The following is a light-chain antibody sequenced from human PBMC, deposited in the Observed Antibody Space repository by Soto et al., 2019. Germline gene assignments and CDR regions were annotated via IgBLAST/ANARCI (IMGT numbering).Light chain of an antibody. Sequence: EIVWTQSPGTLSLSPGERATLSCRASQRVSSCFLAWYQQKPGQAPRLLIYGAASRATGIPDRFSGSGCGTGFTLTISRLEPADAAVYYCQHYGSPPLTFGGGTKVEIK. CDR2: GAA. CDR3: QHYGSPPLT. J-gene: IGKJ4*01. V-gene: IGKV3-20*01. CDR1: QRVSSCF.